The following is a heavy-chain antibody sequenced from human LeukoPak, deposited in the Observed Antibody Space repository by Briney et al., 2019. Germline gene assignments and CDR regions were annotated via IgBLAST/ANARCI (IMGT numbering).Heavy chain of an antibody. J-gene: IGHJ3*02. D-gene: IGHD3-22*01. CDR3: ARGGVTMIVVVITEDAFDI. CDR1: GYTFTSYY. CDR2: INPSGGST. V-gene: IGHV1-46*01. Sequence: GASVKVSCKASGYTFTSYYMHWVRQAPGQGLEWMGIINPSGGSTSYAQKFQGRVTMTGDMSTSTVYMELSSLRSEDTAVYYCARGGVTMIVVVITEDAFDIWGQGTMVAVSS.